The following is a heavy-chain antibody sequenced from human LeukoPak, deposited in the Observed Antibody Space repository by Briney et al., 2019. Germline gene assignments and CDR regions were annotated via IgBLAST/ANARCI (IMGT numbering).Heavy chain of an antibody. CDR2: INAGNGNT. D-gene: IGHD3-3*01. V-gene: IGHV1-3*01. CDR1: GYTFTSYA. Sequence: GASVKVSCKASGYTFTSYAMHWVRQAPGQRLEWMGWINAGNGNTKYSQKFQGRVTITRDTSASTAYTELSSLRSEDTAVYYCAREVMDHYDFHYWGQGTLVTVSS. CDR3: AREVMDHYDFHY. J-gene: IGHJ4*02.